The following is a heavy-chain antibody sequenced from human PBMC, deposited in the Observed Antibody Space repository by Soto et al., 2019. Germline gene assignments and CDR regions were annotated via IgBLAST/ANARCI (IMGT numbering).Heavy chain of an antibody. D-gene: IGHD6-13*01. CDR3: ARGSSNANNWFDP. Sequence: LSLTCAVYGGSFSGYYWSWIRQPPGKGLEWIGEINHGGSTNYNPSLKSRVTISVDTSKNQFSLKLSSVTAADTAVYYCARGSSNANNWFDPWGQGTLVTVSS. V-gene: IGHV4-34*01. CDR1: GGSFSGYY. CDR2: INHGGST. J-gene: IGHJ5*02.